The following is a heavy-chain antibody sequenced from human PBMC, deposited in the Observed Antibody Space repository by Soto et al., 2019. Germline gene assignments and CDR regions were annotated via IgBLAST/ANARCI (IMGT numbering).Heavy chain of an antibody. CDR3: ARDSSGLAFDI. V-gene: IGHV3-7*01. D-gene: IGHD3-10*01. CDR2: IKQDGSEK. CDR1: GFTFSSYW. Sequence: GGSLRLSCAASGFTFSSYWMSWVRQAPGKGLEWVANIKQDGSEKYYVDSVKGGFTISRDNAKNSLYLQMNSLRAEDTAVYYCARDSSGLAFDIWGQGTMVTVSS. J-gene: IGHJ3*02.